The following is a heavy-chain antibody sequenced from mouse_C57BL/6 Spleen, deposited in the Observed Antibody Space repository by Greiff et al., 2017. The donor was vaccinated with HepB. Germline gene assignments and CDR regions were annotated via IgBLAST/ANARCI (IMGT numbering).Heavy chain of an antibody. CDR3: AREDGSGYAMDY. V-gene: IGHV3-6*01. Sequence: ESGPGLVKPSQSLSLTCSVTGYSITSGYYWNWIRQFPGNKLEWMGYISYDGRNNYNPSLKNRISITRDTSKNQFFLKLNSVTTEDTATYYCAREDGSGYAMDYWGQGTSVTVSS. D-gene: IGHD1-1*01. CDR2: ISYDGRN. J-gene: IGHJ4*01. CDR1: GYSITSGYY.